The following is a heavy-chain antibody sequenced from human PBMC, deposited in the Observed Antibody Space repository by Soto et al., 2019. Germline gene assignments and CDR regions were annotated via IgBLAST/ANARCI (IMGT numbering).Heavy chain of an antibody. CDR3: ARRGIFYYYYYGMDV. CDR1: GGSFSGYY. J-gene: IGHJ6*02. CDR2: INHSGST. V-gene: IGHV4-34*01. Sequence: SETLSLTCAVYGGSFSGYYWSWIRQPPGKGLEWMGEINHSGSTNYNPSLKSRVTISVDTSKNQFSLKLSSVTAADTAVYYCARRGIFYYYYYGMDVWGQGTTVTVSS. D-gene: IGHD3-3*01.